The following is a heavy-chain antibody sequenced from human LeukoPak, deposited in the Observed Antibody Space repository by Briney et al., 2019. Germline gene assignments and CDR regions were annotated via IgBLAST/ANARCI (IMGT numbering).Heavy chain of an antibody. V-gene: IGHV3-23*01. CDR3: AKDAWKRFDY. D-gene: IGHD1-1*01. Sequence: GRSLRLSCAASGFTFSSFAMGWVRQAPGKGLEWISGISGSGSTTYYADSVKGRFTISRDNSKNTLYLQMNSLRAEDTAVYYCAKDAWKRFDYWGHGTLVTVSS. CDR2: ISGSGSTT. CDR1: GFTFSSFA. J-gene: IGHJ4*01.